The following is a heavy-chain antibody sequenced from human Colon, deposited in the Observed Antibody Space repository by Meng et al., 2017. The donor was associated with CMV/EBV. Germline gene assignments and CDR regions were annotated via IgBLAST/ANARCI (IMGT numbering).Heavy chain of an antibody. CDR3: GCGVPAYDY. Sequence: RVASGVCLGQPGGSLRLSCIASGFTFTSCWLSWVRQAPGKGLEWVGCIKSNADGGTTDYPAPVKGRFTISRDDSRNMVYLQMNSLIIEDTAMYYCGCGVPAYDYWGQGALVTASS. CDR2: IKSNADGGTT. D-gene: IGHD2-2*01. V-gene: IGHV3-15*01. J-gene: IGHJ4*02. CDR1: GFTFTSCW.